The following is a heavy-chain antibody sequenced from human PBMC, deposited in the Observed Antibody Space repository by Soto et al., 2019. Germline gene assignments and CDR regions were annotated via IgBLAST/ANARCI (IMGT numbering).Heavy chain of an antibody. J-gene: IGHJ4*02. Sequence: GGSLRLSCAASGFTFSSYWMNWVRQAPGKGLEWVANIKQDGSAKYYVDSVKGRFTISRDNAKNSLYLQMNSLRREDTAVYYCARNYYDSGGGFDYWGQGTLVTVSS. D-gene: IGHD3-22*01. CDR2: IKQDGSAK. CDR1: GFTFSSYW. CDR3: ARNYYDSGGGFDY. V-gene: IGHV3-7*03.